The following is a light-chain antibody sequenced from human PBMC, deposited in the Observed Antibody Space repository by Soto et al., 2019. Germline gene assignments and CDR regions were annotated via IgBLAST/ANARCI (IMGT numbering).Light chain of an antibody. V-gene: IGKV3-20*01. Sequence: EVVLTQSPGTLSLSPGDRATLSCRASQSITNNFLAWYQHKPGQAPRLLIYGESSRATGIPYRFSGSGSGTDFHPTISRLEPVDFSVYHCQQYGSSVISFGQGTRLDSK. J-gene: IGKJ5*01. CDR3: QQYGSSVIS. CDR2: GES. CDR1: QSITNNF.